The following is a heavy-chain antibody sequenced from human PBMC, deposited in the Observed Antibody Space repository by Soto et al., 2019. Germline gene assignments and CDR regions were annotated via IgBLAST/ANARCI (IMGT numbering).Heavy chain of an antibody. Sequence: GGSLRLSCAASGFTFSSYSMNWVRQAPGKGLEWVSSISSSSSYIYYADSVKGRFTISRDNAKNSLYLQMNSLRAEDTAVYYCARIAVAGTLVWFDPWGQGTLVTVSS. D-gene: IGHD6-19*01. J-gene: IGHJ5*02. V-gene: IGHV3-21*01. CDR2: ISSSSSYI. CDR3: ARIAVAGTLVWFDP. CDR1: GFTFSSYS.